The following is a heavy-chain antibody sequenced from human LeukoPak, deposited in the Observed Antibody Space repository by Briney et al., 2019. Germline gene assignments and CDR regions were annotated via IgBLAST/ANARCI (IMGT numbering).Heavy chain of an antibody. CDR3: AKEGIDYDILTGYGSAEYFQH. J-gene: IGHJ1*01. CDR1: GFTFSTYV. V-gene: IGHV3-23*01. CDR2: ISGSGGST. D-gene: IGHD3-9*01. Sequence: GGSLRLSCAASGFTFSTYVMSWVRQAPGKGLEWVSAISGSGGSTYYADFVKGRFTISRDNAKKTLYLQMSSLRVEDAAVYFRAKEGIDYDILTGYGSAEYFQHWGQGTLVTVSS.